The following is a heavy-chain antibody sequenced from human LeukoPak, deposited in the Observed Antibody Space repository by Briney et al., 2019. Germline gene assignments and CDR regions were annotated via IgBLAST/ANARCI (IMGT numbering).Heavy chain of an antibody. J-gene: IGHJ3*02. CDR1: GGSISSYY. D-gene: IGHD3-10*01. Sequence: SETLSLTCTVSGGSISSYYWSWIRQPPGKGLEWIGYISYSGSTNYKSSLKSRVTISVDTSKNQFSLKLSSMTAADTAVYYCARESGSSLNDAFDIWGQGTMVTVSS. CDR2: ISYSGST. V-gene: IGHV4-59*08. CDR3: ARESGSSLNDAFDI.